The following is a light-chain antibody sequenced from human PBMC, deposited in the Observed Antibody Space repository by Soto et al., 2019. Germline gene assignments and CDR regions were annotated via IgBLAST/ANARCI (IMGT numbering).Light chain of an antibody. CDR3: QQYGSSPRT. J-gene: IGKJ1*01. Sequence: EIVLTQSPGTLSLSPGERATLSCRASQSVSSSLAWYQQKTGQAPRLLISGASSRATGIPDRFSGSGSGTDFILTISRLEPEDFAVYYCQQYGSSPRTFGQGTRVEIK. CDR1: QSVSSS. V-gene: IGKV3-20*01. CDR2: GAS.